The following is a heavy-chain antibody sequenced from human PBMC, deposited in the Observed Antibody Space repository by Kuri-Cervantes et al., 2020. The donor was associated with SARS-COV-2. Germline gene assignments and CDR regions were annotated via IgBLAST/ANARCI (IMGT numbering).Heavy chain of an antibody. CDR2: SIPIFGTA. CDR3: ARVRDRYGEPYYYGMDV. CDR1: GYTFPSYD. D-gene: IGHD4-17*01. J-gene: IGHJ6*02. Sequence: SVNVSCKASGYTFPSYDISWVRQAPGQGLEWMGGSIPIFGTANYAQKFQGRVTITADESTSTAYMELSSLRSEDTAVYYCARVRDRYGEPYYYGMDVWGQGTTVTVSS. V-gene: IGHV1-69*13.